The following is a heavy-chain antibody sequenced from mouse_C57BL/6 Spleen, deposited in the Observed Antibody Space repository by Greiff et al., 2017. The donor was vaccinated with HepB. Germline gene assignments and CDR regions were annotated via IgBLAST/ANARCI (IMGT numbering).Heavy chain of an antibody. CDR3: AYYSNWNAMDY. CDR1: GYTFTSYW. Sequence: QVQLQQPGAELVKPGASVKVSCKASGYTFTSYWMHWVKQRPGQGLEWIGRIHPSDSDTNYNQKFKGKATLTVDKSSSTAYRQLSSLTSEDSAVYYCAYYSNWNAMDYWGQGTSVTVSA. D-gene: IGHD2-5*01. V-gene: IGHV1-74*01. CDR2: IHPSDSDT. J-gene: IGHJ4*01.